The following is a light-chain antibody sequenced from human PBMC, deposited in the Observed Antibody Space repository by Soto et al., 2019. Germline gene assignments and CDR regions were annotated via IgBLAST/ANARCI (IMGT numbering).Light chain of an antibody. CDR1: QSVRNN. J-gene: IGKJ1*01. Sequence: IVITQSPVTLSVSPGERASRSCRAIQSVRNNYLAWYQQKPGQAPRLLISGVSTRAAGIPARFSGSGSGTEFTLTISSLQPDDFATYYCQHYKMYPPWTFGQGTKVDIK. CDR2: GVS. V-gene: IGKV3-15*01. CDR3: QHYKMYPPWT.